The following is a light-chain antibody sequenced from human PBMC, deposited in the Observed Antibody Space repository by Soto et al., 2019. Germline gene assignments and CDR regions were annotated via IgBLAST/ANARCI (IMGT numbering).Light chain of an antibody. Sequence: EVVSTQSPGTLSLSPGERATLSCRASQSVTGSYLAWYQQKPGQPPRLLIYAASSRATGIPDRLSGSGSGTDFTLTISRLEPEDLAVYYCQQYGNAPWTFGQGTKVEIK. V-gene: IGKV3-20*01. CDR3: QQYGNAPWT. CDR2: AAS. CDR1: QSVTGSY. J-gene: IGKJ1*01.